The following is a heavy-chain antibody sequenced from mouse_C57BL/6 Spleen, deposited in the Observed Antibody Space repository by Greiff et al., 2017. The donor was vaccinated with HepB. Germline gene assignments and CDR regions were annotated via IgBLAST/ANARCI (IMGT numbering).Heavy chain of an antibody. D-gene: IGHD1-2*01. V-gene: IGHV3-6*01. CDR1: GYSITSGYY. Sequence: EVQLQQSGPGLVKPSQSLSLTCSVTGYSITSGYYWNWIRQFPGNKLEWMGYISYDGSNNYNPSLKNRISITRDTSKNQFFLKLNSVTTEDTATYDYANYGLYAMDYWGQGTSVTVSS. J-gene: IGHJ4*01. CDR2: ISYDGSN. CDR3: ANYGLYAMDY.